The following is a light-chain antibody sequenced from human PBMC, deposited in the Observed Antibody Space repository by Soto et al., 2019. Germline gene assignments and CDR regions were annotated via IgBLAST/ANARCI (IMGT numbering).Light chain of an antibody. CDR3: QSYDSNLHAGV. J-gene: IGLJ3*02. CDR1: SSNIGAGYD. CDR2: LNS. Sequence: QSVLTQPPSMSGAPGQRVTISCTGSSSNIGAGYDVHWYQHIPGTAPKLLIYLNSNRPSGVPDRFSGSKSDTSASLAITGLQSEDEADYYCQSYDSNLHAGVFGGVTKVTFL. V-gene: IGLV1-40*01.